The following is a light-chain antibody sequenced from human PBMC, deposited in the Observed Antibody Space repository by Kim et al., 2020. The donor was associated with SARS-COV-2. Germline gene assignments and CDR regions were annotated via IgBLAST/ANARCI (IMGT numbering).Light chain of an antibody. CDR3: QVWDSSSDHVV. CDR1: NIGSKS. J-gene: IGLJ2*01. CDR2: YDT. Sequence: APGKTARITCGGNNIGSKSVSWYQQKPGQAPVLVIYYDTDRPSGIPERFSGSNSGNTATLTISRVEAGDEADYYCQVWDSSSDHVVFGGGTQLTVL. V-gene: IGLV3-21*04.